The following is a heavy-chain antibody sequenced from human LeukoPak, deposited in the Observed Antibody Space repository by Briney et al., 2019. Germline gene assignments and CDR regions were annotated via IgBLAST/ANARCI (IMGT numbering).Heavy chain of an antibody. V-gene: IGHV3-30*02. CDR3: AKDWSAMPAAYFQH. CDR2: IRYDGSNK. Sequence: GGSLRLSCAASGFTFSSYGMHWVRQAPGKGLEWVAFIRYDGSNKYYADSVKGRFTISRDNSKNTLYLQMNSLRAEDTAVYYCAKDWSAMPAAYFQHWGQGTLVTASS. D-gene: IGHD2-2*01. J-gene: IGHJ1*01. CDR1: GFTFSSYG.